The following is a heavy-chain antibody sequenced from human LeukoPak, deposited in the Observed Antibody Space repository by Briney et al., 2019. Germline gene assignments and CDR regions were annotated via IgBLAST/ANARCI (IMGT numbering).Heavy chain of an antibody. Sequence: PGGSLRLSCAASGFTFSSNWMSWARQAPGRGLEWVANIKQDGSEKFYVDSVKGRFTISRDNAKNSLCLQMNSLSPEDTAVYYCATSPWGVTGYWGQGTLVTVSS. CDR3: ATSPWGVTGY. CDR1: GFTFSSNW. V-gene: IGHV3-7*01. J-gene: IGHJ4*02. D-gene: IGHD7-27*01. CDR2: IKQDGSEK.